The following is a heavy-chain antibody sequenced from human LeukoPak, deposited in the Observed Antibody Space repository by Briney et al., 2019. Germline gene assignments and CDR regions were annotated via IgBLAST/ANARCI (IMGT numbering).Heavy chain of an antibody. Sequence: GASVKVSCKASGYTFTSYGISWVRQAPGQGLEWMGWISAYNGNTNYAQKFQGRVTMTEDTSTDTAYMELSSLRSEDTAVYYYAKSTYYYGSGEGSNYWYFDLWGRGTLVTVSS. CDR1: GYTFTSYG. CDR2: ISAYNGNT. CDR3: AKSTYYYGSGEGSNYWYFDL. V-gene: IGHV1-18*01. D-gene: IGHD3-10*01. J-gene: IGHJ2*01.